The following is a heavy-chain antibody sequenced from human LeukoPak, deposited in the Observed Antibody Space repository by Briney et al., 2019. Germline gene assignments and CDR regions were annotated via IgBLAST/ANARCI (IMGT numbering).Heavy chain of an antibody. CDR2: IYTSGSI. J-gene: IGHJ3*02. CDR1: GGSISGYY. CDR3: AREGYYDSSGYYEI. Sequence: SETLSLTCTVSGGSISGYYWSWIRQPAGKGLEWIGRIYTSGSINYNPSLKSRVTMSVDTSKNQFSLKLSSVTAADTAVYYCAREGYYDSSGYYEIWGQGTMVAVSS. D-gene: IGHD3-22*01. V-gene: IGHV4-4*07.